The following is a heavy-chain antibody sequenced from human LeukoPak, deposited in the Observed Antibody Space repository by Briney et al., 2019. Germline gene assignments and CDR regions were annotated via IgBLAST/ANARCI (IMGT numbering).Heavy chain of an antibody. CDR3: AREGGSSLDY. V-gene: IGHV3-7*01. CDR1: GFTLSSYW. J-gene: IGHJ4*02. D-gene: IGHD6-13*01. CDR2: MKQDGTEK. Sequence: GGSLRLSCAASGFTLSSYWMSWVRQAPGKGLEWVANMKQDGTEKFYVDSVKGRFTISRDNAKNSLYLQVNSLRDDDTAVYYCAREGGSSLDYWGQGTLVTVSS.